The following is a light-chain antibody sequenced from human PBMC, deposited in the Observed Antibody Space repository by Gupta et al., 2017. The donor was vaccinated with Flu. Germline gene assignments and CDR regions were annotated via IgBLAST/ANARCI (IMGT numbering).Light chain of an antibody. CDR2: VNSDGSH. V-gene: IGLV4-69*01. J-gene: IGLJ3*02. CDR3: QTWGTGIGV. Sequence: GHSNYAIAWHQQQPEKGPRYLMKVNSDGSHSKGDGIPDRFSGSSSGAERYLTISRLQSEDEADYYCQTWGTGIGVFGGGTNLTVL. CDR1: GHSNYA.